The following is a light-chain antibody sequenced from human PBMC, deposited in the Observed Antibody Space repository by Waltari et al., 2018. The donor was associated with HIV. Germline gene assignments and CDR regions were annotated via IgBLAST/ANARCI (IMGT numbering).Light chain of an antibody. CDR2: DVS. Sequence: QSALTQPASVSGFPGQSLTISCTGSSSDVGSYNYVSWYQQHSGKAPKLLIYDVSKRPSGVSNRFSGSKSGNTASLTISGLQAEDEADYYCCSYAGSNTYLFGTGTEVTVL. V-gene: IGLV2-23*02. CDR3: CSYAGSNTYL. CDR1: SSDVGSYNY. J-gene: IGLJ1*01.